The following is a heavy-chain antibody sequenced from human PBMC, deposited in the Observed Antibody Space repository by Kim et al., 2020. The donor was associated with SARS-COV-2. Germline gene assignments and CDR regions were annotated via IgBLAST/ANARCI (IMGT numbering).Heavy chain of an antibody. CDR1: GFTFSSYG. Sequence: GGSLRLSCAASGFTFSSYGMHWVRQAPGKGLEWVAVISYDGSNKYYADSVKGRFTISRDNSKNTLYLQMNSLRAEDTAVYYCAKDWGLGEMATRGPFDYWGQGTLVTVSS. CDR3: AKDWGLGEMATRGPFDY. V-gene: IGHV3-30*18. J-gene: IGHJ4*02. CDR2: ISYDGSNK. D-gene: IGHD5-12*01.